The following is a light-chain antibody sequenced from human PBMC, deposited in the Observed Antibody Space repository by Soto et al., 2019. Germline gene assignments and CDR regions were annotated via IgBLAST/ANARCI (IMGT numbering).Light chain of an antibody. CDR3: QQYNSYSPT. Sequence: IQMTQSPSTLSASVGDRVTITCRASQSISNWLAWYQQKPGKAPKLLIYDASSLESGVPSRFSGSVSGTEFTLAISSLQPDDFATYYCQQYNSYSPTFGQGTKVEIK. CDR2: DAS. CDR1: QSISNW. J-gene: IGKJ1*01. V-gene: IGKV1-5*01.